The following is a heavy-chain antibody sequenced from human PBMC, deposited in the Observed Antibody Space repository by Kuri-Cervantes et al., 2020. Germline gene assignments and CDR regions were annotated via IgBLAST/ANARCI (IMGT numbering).Heavy chain of an antibody. CDR1: GFTFSSYG. V-gene: IGHV3-30*03. J-gene: IGHJ2*01. Sequence: GESLKISCAASGFTFSSYGMHWVRQAPGKGLEWVAVISYDGSNKYYADSVKGRFTISRDNSKNTLYLQMNSLRAEDTAVYYCARDTGYCSSTSCYGDWYFDLWGRGTLVTVSS. CDR3: ARDTGYCSSTSCYGDWYFDL. D-gene: IGHD2-2*01. CDR2: ISYDGSNK.